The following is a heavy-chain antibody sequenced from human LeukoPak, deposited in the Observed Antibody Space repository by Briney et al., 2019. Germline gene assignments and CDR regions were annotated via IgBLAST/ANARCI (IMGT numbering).Heavy chain of an antibody. CDR1: GYTFTNYD. Sequence: ASVKVSCKASGYTFTNYDINWVRQAPGQGLEWMGWVNPKTGNTGYKQKFQARVTITSDTSITTAYMELSSLTSDDTAVYFCARGLPLGYCTYGVCYPPKHFDFWGQGTLVTDSS. CDR3: ARGLPLGYCTYGVCYPPKHFDF. V-gene: IGHV1-8*03. CDR2: VNPKTGNT. D-gene: IGHD2-8*01. J-gene: IGHJ4*02.